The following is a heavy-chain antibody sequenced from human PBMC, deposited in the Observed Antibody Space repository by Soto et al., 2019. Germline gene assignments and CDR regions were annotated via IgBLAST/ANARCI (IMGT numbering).Heavy chain of an antibody. CDR1: GGSLNSYY. V-gene: IGHV4-59*08. CDR2: IYYSGST. CDR3: ARHRTRYYSSTSCYFYLDS. Sequence: SETLSLTCTVSGGSLNSYYWSWIRQPPGMGLESVGYIYYSGSTNYNPSLRSRAIISVDTSKNQFSLKLNSVSAADTAVYYCARHRTRYYSSTSCYFYLDSWGPGTLVTVSS. D-gene: IGHD2-2*01. J-gene: IGHJ4*02.